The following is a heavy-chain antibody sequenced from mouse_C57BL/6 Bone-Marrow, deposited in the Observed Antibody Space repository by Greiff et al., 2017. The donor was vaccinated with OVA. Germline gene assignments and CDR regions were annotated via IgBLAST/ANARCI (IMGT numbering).Heavy chain of an antibody. CDR2: IHPSDSDT. CDR1: GYTFTSYW. CDR3: AKEEELGAMDY. D-gene: IGHD3-3*01. V-gene: IGHV1-74*01. J-gene: IGHJ4*01. Sequence: QVQLKQPGAELVKPGASVKVSCKASGYTFTSYWMHWVKQRPGQGLEWIGRIHPSDSDTNYNQKFKGKATLTVDKSSSTAYMQLSSLTSEDSAVYYCAKEEELGAMDYWGQGTSVTVSS.